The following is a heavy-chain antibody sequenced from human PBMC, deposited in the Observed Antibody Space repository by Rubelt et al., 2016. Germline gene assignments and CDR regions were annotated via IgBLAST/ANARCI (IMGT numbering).Heavy chain of an antibody. Sequence: QVQLQQWGAGLLKPSETLSLTCAVYGGSFSDYYWTWVRQPPGKGLEWIGHLHPSGITNYNPSLQSRVAISVDTSNNQFSLKLSSVAAADTAVYCCVRGVDPAETGYWGQGTLVTVSS. D-gene: IGHD5-12*01. J-gene: IGHJ4*02. CDR2: LHPSGIT. CDR3: VRGVDPAETGY. CDR1: GGSFSDYY. V-gene: IGHV4-34*01.